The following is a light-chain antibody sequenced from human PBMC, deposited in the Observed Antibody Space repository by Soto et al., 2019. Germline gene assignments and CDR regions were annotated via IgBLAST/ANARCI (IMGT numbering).Light chain of an antibody. V-gene: IGLV1-44*01. Sequence: QSVLNQSPSASGTPGQRVTIACSGSNSNIGSNNVNWYRHVPGTAPKLLIFRSDQRPSGVPDRFSGSRSGTSASLVINGLQSGDEAHYYCAAWDDSRYGVVFGGGTKLTVL. CDR2: RSD. CDR3: AAWDDSRYGVV. J-gene: IGLJ2*01. CDR1: NSNIGSNN.